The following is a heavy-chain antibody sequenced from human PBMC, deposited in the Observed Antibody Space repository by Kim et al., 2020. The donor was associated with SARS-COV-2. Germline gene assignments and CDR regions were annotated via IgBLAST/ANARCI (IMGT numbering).Heavy chain of an antibody. CDR3: SIARAAAGVYYYYYG. Sequence: GGSLRLSCAASGFTFNKSWMNWVRQAPGKGLEWVGLIKSETDSGTTADAAHVKFRFTISRDDSQNTLLLHMNSLKTEDTAFYYCSIARAAAGVYYYYYG. CDR1: GFTFNKSW. CDR2: IKSETDSGTT. V-gene: IGHV3-15*01. D-gene: IGHD6-13*01. J-gene: IGHJ6*01.